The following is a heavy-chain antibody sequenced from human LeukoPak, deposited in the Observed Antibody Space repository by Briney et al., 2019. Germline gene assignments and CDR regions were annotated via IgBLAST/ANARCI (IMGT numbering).Heavy chain of an antibody. CDR2: MNPNSGNT. V-gene: IGHV1-8*03. CDR1: GYTFTSYG. Sequence: ASVKVSCKASGYTFTSYGISWVRQATGQGLEWMGWMNPNSGNTGYAQKFQGRVTITRNTSISTAYMELSSLRSEDMAVYYCARGLLWSGSNWFDPWGQGTLVTVSS. D-gene: IGHD3-3*01. J-gene: IGHJ5*02. CDR3: ARGLLWSGSNWFDP.